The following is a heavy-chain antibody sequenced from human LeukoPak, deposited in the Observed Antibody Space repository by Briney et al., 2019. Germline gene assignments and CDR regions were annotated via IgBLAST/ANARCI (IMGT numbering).Heavy chain of an antibody. CDR3: ARDHKYSGYDSGPGYSYMDV. CDR2: SSAYNGNT. Sequence: ASVKVSCKASGYTFTSYGISWVRQAPGQGLEWMGWSSAYNGNTNYAQKLQGRVTMTTDTSTSTAYMELRSLRSDDTAVYYCARDHKYSGYDSGPGYSYMDVWGKGTTVTVSS. J-gene: IGHJ6*03. D-gene: IGHD5-12*01. CDR1: GYTFTSYG. V-gene: IGHV1-18*01.